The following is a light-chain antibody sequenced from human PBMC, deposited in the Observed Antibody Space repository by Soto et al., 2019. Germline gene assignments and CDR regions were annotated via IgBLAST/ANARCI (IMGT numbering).Light chain of an antibody. CDR2: GAS. CDR1: QSVRSSY. CDR3: QQYGSSPVA. V-gene: IGKV3-20*01. J-gene: IGKJ1*01. Sequence: EIVLTQSPGTLSLSPGETATLSCRASQSVRSSYLAWYQQKPGQAPRLLIYGASSRVTGIPDRFSGSGSGTDFTLTISRLEPEDFAVYYCQQYGSSPVAFGQGTKVEIK.